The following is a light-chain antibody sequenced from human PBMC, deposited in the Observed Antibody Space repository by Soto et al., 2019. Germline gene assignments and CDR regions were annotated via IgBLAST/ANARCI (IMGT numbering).Light chain of an antibody. CDR2: NDY. CDR3: AAWDDNLNGVI. V-gene: IGLV1-44*01. Sequence: QSVLTQPPSASGTPGQRVTISCSGSTSNIGSDSVHWYQQFPGAAPKLLIYNDYQRPSGVPDRFSASKSATAASLAISGLQSEDEAGYYCAAWDDNLNGVIFGGGTKVTVL. CDR1: TSNIGSDS. J-gene: IGLJ2*01.